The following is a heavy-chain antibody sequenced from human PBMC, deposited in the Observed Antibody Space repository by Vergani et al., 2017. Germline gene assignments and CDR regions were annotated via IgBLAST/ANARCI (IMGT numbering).Heavy chain of an antibody. D-gene: IGHD6-19*01. V-gene: IGHV5-51*01. CDR3: ARQTWGVAGFTFDY. CDR2: IYPDDSDI. J-gene: IGHJ4*02. Sequence: EVQLVQSGAEVKKPGESLKISCKGSGYRFTSYWIGWVRQMPGKGLEWMGIIYPDDSDIRYSPSFQGQVTISAAKSISTAYLQWSSLKASDTAIYYCARQTWGVAGFTFDYWGQGTLVKVSS. CDR1: GYRFTSYW.